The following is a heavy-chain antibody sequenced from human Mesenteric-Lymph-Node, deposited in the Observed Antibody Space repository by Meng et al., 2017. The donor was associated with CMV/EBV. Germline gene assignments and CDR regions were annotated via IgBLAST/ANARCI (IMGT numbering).Heavy chain of an antibody. CDR1: GYSFTGYY. J-gene: IGHJ6*02. Sequence: ASVKVSCKASGYSFTGYYIHWVRQAPGQGLEWMGWINPKSGDTKYAQKLQGRVTMTRDTSVSTVYMDLSRLTSDDTAVYYCGRHGTSYYAMDVWGQGTSVTVSS. D-gene: IGHD5-24*01. V-gene: IGHV1-2*02. CDR3: GRHGTSYYAMDV. CDR2: INPKSGDT.